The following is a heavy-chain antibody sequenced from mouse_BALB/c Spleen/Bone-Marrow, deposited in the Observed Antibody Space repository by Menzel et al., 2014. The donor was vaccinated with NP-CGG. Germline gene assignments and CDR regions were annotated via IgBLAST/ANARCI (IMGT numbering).Heavy chain of an antibody. D-gene: IGHD2-14*01. V-gene: IGHV5-4*02. CDR2: ISDGGSYT. J-gene: IGHJ4*01. CDR3: ARDALYRYDGGYAMDY. CDR1: GFTFCDYY. Sequence: EVMLVESGGGLVKPGGSLKLSCAASGFTFCDYYMYWVRQTPEKRLEWVATISDGGSYTYYPDSVKGRFTISRDNAKNNLYLQMSSLKSEDTAMYYCARDALYRYDGGYAMDYWGQGTSVTVSS.